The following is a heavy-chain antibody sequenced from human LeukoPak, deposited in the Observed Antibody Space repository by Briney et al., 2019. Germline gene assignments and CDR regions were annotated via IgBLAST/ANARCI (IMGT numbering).Heavy chain of an antibody. CDR2: ISSSGSTI. CDR1: GFTFSSYE. CDR3: ARVGVPAARRGRFDP. Sequence: GGSLRLSCAASGFTFSSYEMNWVRQAPGKGLERHSYISSSGSTIYYADSVKGRFTISRDNAKNSLYLQMNSLRAEDTAVYYCARVGVPAARRGRFDPWGQGTLVTVSS. J-gene: IGHJ5*02. V-gene: IGHV3-48*03. D-gene: IGHD2-2*01.